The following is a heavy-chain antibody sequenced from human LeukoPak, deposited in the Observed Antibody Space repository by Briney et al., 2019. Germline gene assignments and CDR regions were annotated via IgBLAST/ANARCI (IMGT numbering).Heavy chain of an antibody. Sequence: KPGGSLRLSCAASGFTFSDCYMSWIRQAPGKGLEWVSYISSSSSYTNYADSVKGRFTISRDNAKNSLYLQMNSLRAEDTAVYYCARATVTALGAFDIWGQGTMVTVSS. CDR2: ISSSSSYT. J-gene: IGHJ3*02. CDR1: GFTFSDCY. D-gene: IGHD4-17*01. V-gene: IGHV3-11*06. CDR3: ARATVTALGAFDI.